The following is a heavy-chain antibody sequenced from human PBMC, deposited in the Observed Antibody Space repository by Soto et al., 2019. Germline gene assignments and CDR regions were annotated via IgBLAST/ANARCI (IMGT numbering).Heavy chain of an antibody. CDR1: GFTFSDYY. D-gene: IGHD5-18*01. CDR2: ISSSSSYI. Sequence: GGSLRLSCAASGFTFSDYYMSWIRQAPGKGLEWVSSISSSSSYIYYADSVKGRFTISRDNAKNSLYLQMNSLRAEDTAVYYCARDSVDTAMVTWSYYYGMDVWGQGTTVTVSS. V-gene: IGHV3-11*06. J-gene: IGHJ6*02. CDR3: ARDSVDTAMVTWSYYYGMDV.